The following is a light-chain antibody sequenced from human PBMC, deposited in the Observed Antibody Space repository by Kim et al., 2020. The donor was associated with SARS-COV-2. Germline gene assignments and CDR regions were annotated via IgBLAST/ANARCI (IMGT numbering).Light chain of an antibody. Sequence: SSELTQDPAVSVALGQTVRITCHGDSLRNYYASWYQQKPRQAPVVVIYGRNDRPSGIPDRFSGSNSGNTASLTITGAQAEDEANYYCNSRDSSGNHLVFG. V-gene: IGLV3-19*01. CDR1: SLRNYY. J-gene: IGLJ3*02. CDR3: NSRDSSGNHLV. CDR2: GRN.